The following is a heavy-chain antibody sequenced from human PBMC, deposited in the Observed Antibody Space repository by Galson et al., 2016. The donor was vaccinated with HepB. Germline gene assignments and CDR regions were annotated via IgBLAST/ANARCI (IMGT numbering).Heavy chain of an antibody. CDR2: ISADGGST. CDR1: GFIVSNDY. V-gene: IGHV3-53*01. D-gene: IGHD2-2*01. Sequence: SLRLSCAASGFIVSNDYTNWVRQAPGKGLEWVSIISADGGSTHYADSLKGRFTISRDNAKNTLYLQMNSLRAEDTAVYYCARGRPYCSSTSCYPTYYYYYGMDVWGQGTTVTVSS. CDR3: ARGRPYCSSTSCYPTYYYYYGMDV. J-gene: IGHJ6*02.